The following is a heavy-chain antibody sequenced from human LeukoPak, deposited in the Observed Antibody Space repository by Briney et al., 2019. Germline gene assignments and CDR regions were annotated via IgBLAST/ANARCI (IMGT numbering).Heavy chain of an antibody. J-gene: IGHJ4*02. V-gene: IGHV4-39*07. CDR3: ARDFFHDFWSGYPGLYYFDY. Sequence: SETLSLTCTVSGGSISSSSYYSGWIRQPPGKGLEWIGRMDYSGSNYYNTSLKSRVTISVDTSKNQFSLKLSSVTAADTAVYYCARDFFHDFWSGYPGLYYFDYWGQGTLVTVSS. CDR1: GGSISSSSYY. D-gene: IGHD3-3*01. CDR2: MDYSGSN.